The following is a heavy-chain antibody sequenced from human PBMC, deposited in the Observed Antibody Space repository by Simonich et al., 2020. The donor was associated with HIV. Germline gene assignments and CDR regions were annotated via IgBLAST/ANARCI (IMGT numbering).Heavy chain of an antibody. J-gene: IGHJ4*02. Sequence: QVQLQQWGAGLLKPSETLSLTCTVYGGSFSDYYWSWLRQPPGKGREWIGEINHKGRTNYNPSLKRRVSISIDTSKNQFSLKVSSVTAADTAVYYCASRRLWNSSPFDYWGQGTLVTVS. V-gene: IGHV4-34*01. CDR2: INHKGRT. CDR3: ASRRLWNSSPFDY. CDR1: GGSFSDYY. D-gene: IGHD6-13*01.